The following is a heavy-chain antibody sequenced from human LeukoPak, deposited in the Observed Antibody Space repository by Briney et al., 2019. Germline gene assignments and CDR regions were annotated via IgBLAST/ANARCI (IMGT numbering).Heavy chain of an antibody. CDR1: GGSISSYY. D-gene: IGHD3-9*01. V-gene: IGHV4-59*12. CDR2: IYYSGST. CDR3: ARDPYDILTGYPSYFDY. J-gene: IGHJ4*02. Sequence: PSETLSLTCTVPGGSISSYYWSWIRQPPGKGLEWIGYIYYSGSTNYNPSLKSRVTISVDTSKNQFSLKLSSVTAADTAVYYCARDPYDILTGYPSYFDYWGQGTLVTVSS.